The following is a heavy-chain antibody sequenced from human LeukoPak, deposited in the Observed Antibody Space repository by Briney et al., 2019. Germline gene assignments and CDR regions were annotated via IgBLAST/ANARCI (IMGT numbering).Heavy chain of an antibody. V-gene: IGHV4-39*01. CDR3: ARRHSNGWSPVFDS. D-gene: IGHD6-19*01. CDR1: GGSISTSSSY. Sequence: PSETLSLTCTVSGGSISTSSSYWGWIRQPPGKGLEWIGILSDSGSTFYNPSLKSRVTMSVDTSKNQFSLRLSSVTAADTAVYYCARRHSNGWSPVFDSWGQGTLVTFSS. CDR2: LSDSGST. J-gene: IGHJ4*02.